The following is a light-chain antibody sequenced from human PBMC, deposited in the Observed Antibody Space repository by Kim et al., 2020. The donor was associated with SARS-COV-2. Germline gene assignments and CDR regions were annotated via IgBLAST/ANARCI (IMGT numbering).Light chain of an antibody. J-gene: IGKJ2*01. CDR1: QTVGGTY. Sequence: EIGLTQSPGTLSLSPGERATLSCRASQTVGGTYLAWYQQKPGQAPRLLIYGAFRRATGISDRFSGSVSGTDFTLSISSLEPEYFAVYYCQQYCVAPYTFGQGTKLEI. CDR3: QQYCVAPYT. CDR2: GAF. V-gene: IGKV3-20*01.